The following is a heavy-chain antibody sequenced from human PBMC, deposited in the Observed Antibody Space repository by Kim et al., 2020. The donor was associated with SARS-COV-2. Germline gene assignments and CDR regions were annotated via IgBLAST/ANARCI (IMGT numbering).Heavy chain of an antibody. V-gene: IGHV3-11*01. D-gene: IGHD6-19*01. Sequence: GGSLRLSCAASGFTFSDYYMSWIRQAPGKGLEWVSYISSSGSTIYYADSVKGRFTISRDNDKNSLYLQMNSLRAEDTAVYYCARDIGVAGMDNWFDPWGQGTLVTVSS. CDR1: GFTFSDYY. J-gene: IGHJ5*02. CDR2: ISSSGSTI. CDR3: ARDIGVAGMDNWFDP.